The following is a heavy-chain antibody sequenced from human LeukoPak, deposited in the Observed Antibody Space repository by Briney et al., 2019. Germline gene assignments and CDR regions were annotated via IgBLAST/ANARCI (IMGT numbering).Heavy chain of an antibody. CDR1: GFTFSSYA. V-gene: IGHV3-64*01. CDR3: ARATTAAIYLADYYYYGMDV. Sequence: GGSLRLSCAASGFTFSSYAMHWVRQAPGKGLEYVSAIRYNGGSTYYANSVKGRFTISRDNSKNTLYLQMGSLRAEDMAVYYCARATTAAIYLADYYYYGMDVWGQGTTVTVAS. CDR2: IRYNGGST. D-gene: IGHD2-2*01. J-gene: IGHJ6*02.